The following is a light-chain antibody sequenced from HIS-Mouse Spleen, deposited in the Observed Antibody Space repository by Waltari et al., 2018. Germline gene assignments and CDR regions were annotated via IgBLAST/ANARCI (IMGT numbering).Light chain of an antibody. V-gene: IGKV4-1*01. CDR1: QSVLYSSNNKNY. Sequence: DIVMTQSPDSLAVSLGERATINCKSSQSVLYSSNNKNYLAWYQQKPGHPPKLLIYWASTRESGVPDRFSGSGSGTDFTLTISSLQAEDGAVYYCQQYYSTPRTFGQGTKLEIK. CDR2: WAS. CDR3: QQYYSTPRT. J-gene: IGKJ2*01.